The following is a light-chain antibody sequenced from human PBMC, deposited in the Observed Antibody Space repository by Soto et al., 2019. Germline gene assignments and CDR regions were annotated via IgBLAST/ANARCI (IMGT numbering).Light chain of an antibody. CDR1: QGISSY. CDR2: AAS. V-gene: IGKV1-9*01. Sequence: DIQLTQSPSFLSASVGDRVTITCRAIQGISSYLAWYQQKPGKAPKLLLYAASTLQSVVPSRFSGSGSGTEFTLTISSLQPEDFATYYCQQLNSYPPLTFGGGTKVEIK. CDR3: QQLNSYPPLT. J-gene: IGKJ4*01.